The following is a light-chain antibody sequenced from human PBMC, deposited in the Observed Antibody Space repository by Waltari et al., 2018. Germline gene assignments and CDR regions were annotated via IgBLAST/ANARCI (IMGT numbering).Light chain of an antibody. J-gene: IGLJ3*02. Sequence: QSALTQPPSASGSPGQSVTIACTGTSSDVGYYNYVSWYQQHPGKAPKLMIYEVTKRPPGVPGLFSGSKSDNTASLTVSGVQVEDEADYYCTSLAAGSTWVFGGGTKLTVL. V-gene: IGLV2-8*01. CDR2: EVT. CDR1: SSDVGYYNY. CDR3: TSLAAGSTWV.